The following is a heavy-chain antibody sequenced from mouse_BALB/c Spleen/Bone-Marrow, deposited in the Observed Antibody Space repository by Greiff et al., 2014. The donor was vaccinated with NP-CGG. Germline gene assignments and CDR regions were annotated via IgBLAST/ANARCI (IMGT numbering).Heavy chain of an antibody. CDR1: GFNIKDYY. V-gene: IGHV14-4*02. CDR3: NARGDYDLDYFDY. D-gene: IGHD2-4*01. Sequence: EVQLQQSGAELVRSGASVKLSCTASGFNIKDYYMHWVKQRPEQGLEWIGWIDPENGDTEYAPKFQGKATMTADTSSNTAYLQLSSLTSEDTAVYYCNARGDYDLDYFDYWGQGTLSQSPQ. J-gene: IGHJ2*01. CDR2: IDPENGDT.